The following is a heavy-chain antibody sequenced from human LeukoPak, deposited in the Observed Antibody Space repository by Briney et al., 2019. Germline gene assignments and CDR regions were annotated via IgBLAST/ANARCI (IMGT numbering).Heavy chain of an antibody. CDR3: ARHYTGRVRGVIIYYYYYMDV. Sequence: PSETLSLTCTVSVGSISSYYWSWIRQPPGKGLEWIGYIYYSGSTNYNPSLKSRVTISVDTSKNQFSLKLSSVTAADTAVYYCARHYTGRVRGVIIYYYYYMDVWGKGTTVTISS. D-gene: IGHD3-10*01. V-gene: IGHV4-59*08. CDR1: VGSISSYY. J-gene: IGHJ6*03. CDR2: IYYSGST.